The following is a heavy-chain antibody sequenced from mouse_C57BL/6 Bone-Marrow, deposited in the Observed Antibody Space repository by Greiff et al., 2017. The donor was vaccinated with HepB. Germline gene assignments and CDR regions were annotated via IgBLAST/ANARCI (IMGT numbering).Heavy chain of an antibody. J-gene: IGHJ3*01. CDR3: ARNRGVYYEPFAY. CDR1: GFTFTDYY. V-gene: IGHV7-3*01. Sequence: DVMLVESGGGLVQPGGSLSLSCAASGFTFTDYYMSWVRQPPGKALEWLGFIRNKANGYTTEYSASVKGRFTISRDNSQSILYLQMNALRAEDSATYYCARNRGVYYEPFAYWGQGTLVTVSA. CDR2: IRNKANGYTT. D-gene: IGHD2-4*01.